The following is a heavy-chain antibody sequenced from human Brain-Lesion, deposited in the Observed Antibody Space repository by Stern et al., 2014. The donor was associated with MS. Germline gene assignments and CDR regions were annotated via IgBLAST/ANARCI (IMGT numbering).Heavy chain of an antibody. Sequence: QVQLQESGPGLVKPSQTLSLSCTVSGGSISSGGYYWSWIRQPAGKGLEWIGRIFKSGSTSYNPSLKSRGTISISQSKNQFSLRLNSMTAADTAVYYCARGRVVPGFQYYATDVWGQGTTVIVSS. D-gene: IGHD2-2*01. CDR3: ARGRVVPGFQYYATDV. CDR2: IFKSGST. J-gene: IGHJ6*02. CDR1: GGSISSGGYY. V-gene: IGHV4-61*02.